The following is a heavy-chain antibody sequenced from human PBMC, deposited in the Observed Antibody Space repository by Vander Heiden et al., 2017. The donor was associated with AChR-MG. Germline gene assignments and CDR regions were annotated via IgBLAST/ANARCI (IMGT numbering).Heavy chain of an antibody. CDR3: VRGITTSGVLIRFDF. Sequence: QIQLVESGGGVVQPGRSQRLSCAVSGLTFSNYALHRVRQAPGKGVEWVAVVSYDGSNKYYADSVKGRFTISRDNSQKMLYLHMNSLRPDDTAVYYCVRGITTSGVLIRFDFWGQGTLVTVSS. CDR2: VSYDGSNK. J-gene: IGHJ4*02. D-gene: IGHD3-3*01. CDR1: GLTFSNYA. V-gene: IGHV3-30-3*01.